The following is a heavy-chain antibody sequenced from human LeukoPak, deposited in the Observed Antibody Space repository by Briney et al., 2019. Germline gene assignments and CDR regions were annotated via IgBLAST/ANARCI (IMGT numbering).Heavy chain of an antibody. V-gene: IGHV3-74*01. CDR2: IKSDGTSA. CDR1: TSTGLVW. CDR3: GILPPGY. Sequence: GGSLRLSCAASTSTGLVWMDWVRKAPGKGLVWVARIKSDGTSANYADSVRGRFTISRGDAKNTLYLLMNSLGDEDTAVYYCGILPPGYWGQGTQVTVS. J-gene: IGHJ4*02. D-gene: IGHD2-8*02.